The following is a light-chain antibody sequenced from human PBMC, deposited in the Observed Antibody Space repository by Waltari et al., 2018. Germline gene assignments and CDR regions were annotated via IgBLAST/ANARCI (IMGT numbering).Light chain of an antibody. CDR3: QSYDSSNVV. CDR1: SGTIASNY. CDR2: EDN. J-gene: IGLJ2*01. Sequence: NFMLTQPHSVSESPGKTVTISCTRSSGTIASNYVQWYQQRPGSAPTTVIYEDNQRPSGVPDPFSGSIDSSSNSASLIISGLKTEDEADYYCQSYDSSNVVFGGGTKLTVL. V-gene: IGLV6-57*03.